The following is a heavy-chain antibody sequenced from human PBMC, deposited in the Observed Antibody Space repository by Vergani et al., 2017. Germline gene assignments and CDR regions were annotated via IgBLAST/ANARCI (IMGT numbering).Heavy chain of an antibody. CDR3: ATIGYRRWSYYCDY. J-gene: IGHJ4*02. V-gene: IGHV4-4*03. CDR1: GDSISSNNC. D-gene: IGHD6-13*01. CDR2: ICHTEDT. Sequence: QVQLQESGPGLVKPPGTLSLTCAVSGDSISSNNCWTWVRQPPGKGLEWIGEICHTEDTKYSPSLKSRVTGSVDESRNLVSLRLNSVTAADTAVYYCATIGYRRWSYYCDYWVQGILVAVS.